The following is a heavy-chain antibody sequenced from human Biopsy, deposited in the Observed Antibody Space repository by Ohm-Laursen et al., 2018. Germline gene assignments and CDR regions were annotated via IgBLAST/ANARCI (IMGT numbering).Heavy chain of an antibody. J-gene: IGHJ4*02. Sequence: GSLRLSCAASGFRFSDYYMSWIRQAPGKGLEWLSYISSTSSDIAYADSVQGRFTISRDNAQNSLFLQMNSLRVEDTAIYHCVMTAGRGGGDSWGQGTPVTVSS. CDR2: ISSTSSDI. CDR1: GFRFSDYY. V-gene: IGHV3-11*01. CDR3: VMTAGRGGGDS. D-gene: IGHD6-25*01.